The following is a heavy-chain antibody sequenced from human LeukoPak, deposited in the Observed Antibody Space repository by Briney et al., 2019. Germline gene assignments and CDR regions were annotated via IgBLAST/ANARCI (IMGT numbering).Heavy chain of an antibody. CDR3: AGVRSGDQDY. D-gene: IGHD7-27*01. CDR2: IKQDGIEK. Sequence: GGSLRLSCAASGFTFSNFWMSWVRQAPGKGLEWVANIKQDGIEKYYVDSVKGRFTTSRDNAKNSLYLQMNSLRAEDTAVYYCAGVRSGDQDYWGQGTLVTVSS. CDR1: GFTFSNFW. V-gene: IGHV3-7*01. J-gene: IGHJ4*02.